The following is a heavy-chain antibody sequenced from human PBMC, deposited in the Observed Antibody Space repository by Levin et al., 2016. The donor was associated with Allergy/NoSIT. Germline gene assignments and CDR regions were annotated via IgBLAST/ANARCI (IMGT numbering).Heavy chain of an antibody. CDR3: ARVGYCSSTSCYDFYYYGMDV. CDR2: MNPNSGNT. V-gene: IGHV1-8*01. D-gene: IGHD2-2*01. J-gene: IGHJ6*02. CDR1: GYTFTSYD. Sequence: ASVKVSCKASGYTFTSYDINWVRQATGQGLEWMGWMNPNSGNTGYAQKFQGRVTMTRNTSISTAYMELSSLRSEDTAVYYCARVGYCSSTSCYDFYYYGMDVWGQGTTVTVSS.